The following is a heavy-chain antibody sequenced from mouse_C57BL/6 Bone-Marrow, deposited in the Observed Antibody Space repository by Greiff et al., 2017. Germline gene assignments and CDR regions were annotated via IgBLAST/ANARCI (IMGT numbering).Heavy chain of an antibody. CDR3: TPITTVVADWYFDV. CDR1: GFNIKDDY. V-gene: IGHV14-4*01. J-gene: IGHJ1*03. Sequence: EVQLQQSGAELVRPGASVKLSCTASGFNIKDDYMHWVKQRPEQGLEWIGWIDPENGDTEYASKFQGKATITADTSSNPAYLQLSSLTSEDTAVYYCTPITTVVADWYFDVWGTGTTVTVSS. CDR2: IDPENGDT. D-gene: IGHD1-1*01.